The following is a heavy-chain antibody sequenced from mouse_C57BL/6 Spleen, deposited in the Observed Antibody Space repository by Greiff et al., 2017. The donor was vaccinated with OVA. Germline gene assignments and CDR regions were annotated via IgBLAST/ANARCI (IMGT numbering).Heavy chain of an antibody. J-gene: IGHJ4*01. Sequence: QVQLQQSGAELVRPGASVTLSCKASGYTFTDYEMHWVKQTPVHGLEWIGAIDPATGGTAYNQKFKGKAILTADKSSSTAYMELRRLTSEDSAVYYCTRYDYDFMDYWGQGTSVTVSS. CDR3: TRYDYDFMDY. V-gene: IGHV1-15*01. D-gene: IGHD2-4*01. CDR2: IDPATGGT. CDR1: GYTFTDYE.